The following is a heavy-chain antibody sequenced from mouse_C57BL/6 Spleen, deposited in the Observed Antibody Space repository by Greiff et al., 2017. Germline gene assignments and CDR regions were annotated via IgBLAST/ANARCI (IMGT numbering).Heavy chain of an antibody. CDR2: IDPDDGDT. Sequence: VQLQQPGAELVRPGASVKLSCTASGFNFNDYCMHWVKQRPGQGLEWIGRIDPDDGDTEYDQKFQGKATLTVDTSSNTAYLQLSSLTSEDTAVYYCTSQYDGDYYAMDYWGQGTSVTVSS. CDR3: TSQYDGDYYAMDY. CDR1: GFNFNDYC. J-gene: IGHJ4*01. V-gene: IGHV14-1*01. D-gene: IGHD2-10*02.